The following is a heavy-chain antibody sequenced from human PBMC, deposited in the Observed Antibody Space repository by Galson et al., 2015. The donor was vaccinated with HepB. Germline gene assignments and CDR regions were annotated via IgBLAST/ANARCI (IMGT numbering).Heavy chain of an antibody. CDR3: AKGGPYNGGTWGWYFDL. V-gene: IGHV3-23*01. D-gene: IGHD4-23*01. CDR1: GFTFSNYA. J-gene: IGHJ2*01. Sequence: SLRLSCAASGFTFSNYAMTWVRQAPGKGLEWVSTISSNSYYTDYAESVKGRFTISRDQSKDTLYLQMSSLRVDDTAIFYCAKGGPYNGGTWGWYFDLWGRGTLVTVSS. CDR2: ISSNSYYT.